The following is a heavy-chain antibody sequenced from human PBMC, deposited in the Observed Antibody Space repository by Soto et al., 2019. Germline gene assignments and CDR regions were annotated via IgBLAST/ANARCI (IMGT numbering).Heavy chain of an antibody. J-gene: IGHJ6*02. CDR1: GFTFSSYG. Sequence: QVQLVESGGGVVQPGRSLRLSCAASGFTFSSYGMHWVRQAPGKGLEWVAVISYDGSNKYYADSVKGRFTISRDNSKNTLYLQMNSLRAEDTAVYYCAKDDQHDFWSGRSGMDVWGQGATVAVSS. CDR2: ISYDGSNK. V-gene: IGHV3-30*18. CDR3: AKDDQHDFWSGRSGMDV. D-gene: IGHD3-3*01.